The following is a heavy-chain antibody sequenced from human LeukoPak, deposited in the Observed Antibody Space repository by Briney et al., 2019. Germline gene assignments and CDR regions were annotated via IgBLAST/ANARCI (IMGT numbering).Heavy chain of an antibody. CDR1: GFTFSSYW. CDR3: AKRGGNIWFGEFDY. D-gene: IGHD3-10*01. J-gene: IGHJ4*02. V-gene: IGHV3-7*01. Sequence: GGSLRLSCAASGFTFSSYWMSWVRQAPGKGLEWVANIKQDGSEKYYVDSVKGRFTISRDNSKNTLYLQMNSLRAEDTAVYYCAKRGGNIWFGEFDYWGQGTLVTVSS. CDR2: IKQDGSEK.